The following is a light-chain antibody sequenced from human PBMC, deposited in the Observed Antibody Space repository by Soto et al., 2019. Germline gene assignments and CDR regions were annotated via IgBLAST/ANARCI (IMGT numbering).Light chain of an antibody. CDR2: EDS. CDR1: SGDVGSYNL. J-gene: IGLJ1*01. Sequence: QSARTQPASVSGSPGQSITIPCTGTSGDVGSYNLVSWYQQPPGTAPKLIMYEDSNRPSGVSNRFSGSNSANTASLTISGLQTEDEADYYCSSYAGGSTYVFGSETKVTVL. V-gene: IGLV2-23*01. CDR3: SSYAGGSTYV.